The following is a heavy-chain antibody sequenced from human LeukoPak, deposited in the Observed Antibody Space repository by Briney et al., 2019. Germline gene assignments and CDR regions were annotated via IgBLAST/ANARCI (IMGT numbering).Heavy chain of an antibody. J-gene: IGHJ4*02. CDR2: ISPYNGDT. CDR1: GSTFITYG. CDR3: ARDKSRYNYGYNY. Sequence: APVKACCKASGSTFITYGVNWVRQAPGQGLDWMGWISPYNGDTNYAQKFQGRVTVTTDTSTSTVYMELRSLRSDDTAVYYCARDKSRYNYGYNYWGQGTLVSLSS. V-gene: IGHV1-18*01. D-gene: IGHD5-18*01.